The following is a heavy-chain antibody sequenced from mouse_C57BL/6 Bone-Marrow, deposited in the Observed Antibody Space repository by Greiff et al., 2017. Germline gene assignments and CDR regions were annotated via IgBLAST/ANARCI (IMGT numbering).Heavy chain of an antibody. Sequence: EVQGVESGGGLVQPGGSLKLSCAASGFTFSDYYMYWVRQTPEKRLEWVAYISNGGGSTYYPDTVKGRFTISRDNAKNTLYLQMSRLKSEDTAMYYCARAYYGSSYDFDYWGQGTTRAVSS. V-gene: IGHV5-12*01. J-gene: IGHJ2*01. CDR2: ISNGGGST. CDR1: GFTFSDYY. CDR3: ARAYYGSSYDFDY. D-gene: IGHD1-1*01.